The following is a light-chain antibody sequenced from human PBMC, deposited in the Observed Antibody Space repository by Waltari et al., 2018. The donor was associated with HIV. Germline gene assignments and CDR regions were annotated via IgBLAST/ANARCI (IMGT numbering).Light chain of an antibody. CDR2: SNT. Sequence: QSVLIQSPSMSGTPGQSITISCSGSNSNIGNGVYWHQQFPGTAPKGLIYSNTRRPSGVPDRFSGSKSGTAASLAISGLRSEDEADYYCSVWDDSLSVQVFGGGTKLTVL. V-gene: IGLV1-47*01. CDR1: NSNIGNG. CDR3: SVWDDSLSVQV. J-gene: IGLJ3*02.